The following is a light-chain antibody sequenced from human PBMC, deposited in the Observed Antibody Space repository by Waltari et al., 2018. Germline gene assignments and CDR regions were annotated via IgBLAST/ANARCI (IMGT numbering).Light chain of an antibody. CDR3: LQTKTSPWA. CDR1: ESVNVFGMNL. V-gene: IGKV4-1*01. Sequence: DIVLTQSPASLAVSPGQRASITCRASESVNVFGMNLVHWYQKKAGHPPKLLIYQASNKDAGVPARFSGSGSGTDFTLTINPVEAYDGADYYCLQTKTSPWAFGQGTTVEIK. CDR2: QAS. J-gene: IGKJ1*01.